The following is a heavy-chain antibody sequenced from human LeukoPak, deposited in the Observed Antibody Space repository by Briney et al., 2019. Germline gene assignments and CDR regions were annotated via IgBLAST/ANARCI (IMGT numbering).Heavy chain of an antibody. CDR3: ARSPYDILTKRYYFDY. D-gene: IGHD3-9*01. J-gene: IGHJ4*02. Sequence: SETLSLTCTVSGGSISSYYWSWIRQPAGKGLEWIGRIYTSGSTNYNPSLKSRVTMSVDTSKNQFSLKLSSVTAADTGVYYCARSPYDILTKRYYFDYWGQGTLVTVSS. CDR1: GGSISSYY. V-gene: IGHV4-4*07. CDR2: IYTSGST.